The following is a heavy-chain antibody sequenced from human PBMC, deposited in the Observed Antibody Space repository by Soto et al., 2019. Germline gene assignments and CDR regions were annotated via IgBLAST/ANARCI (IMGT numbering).Heavy chain of an antibody. CDR3: ARAHEDDYDSSGYYYWFDP. CDR2: IYYSGST. V-gene: IGHV4-30-4*01. D-gene: IGHD3-22*01. J-gene: IGHJ5*02. Sequence: TLSLTCTVSGGSISSGDYYWSWIRQPPGKGLEWIGYIYYSGSTYYNPSLKSRVTISVDTSKNQFSLKLSSVTAADPAVYYCARAHEDDYDSSGYYYWFDPWGQGTLVTVSS. CDR1: GGSISSGDYY.